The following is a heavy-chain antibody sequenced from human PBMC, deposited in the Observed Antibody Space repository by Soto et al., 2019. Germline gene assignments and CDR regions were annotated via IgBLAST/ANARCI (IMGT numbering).Heavy chain of an antibody. CDR2: IRYDGSDK. CDR3: ARVITVTTYYYYGMDL. CDR1: GFTFSDYG. D-gene: IGHD4-17*01. V-gene: IGHV3-33*01. J-gene: IGHJ6*02. Sequence: GGSLRLSCAASGFTFSDYGMHWVRQAPGKGLEWVALIRYDGSDKYYADSVKGRFSISRDNSKSTLYLQMNSLRAEDTAVYYCARVITVTTYYYYGMDLWGQGTSVTVSS.